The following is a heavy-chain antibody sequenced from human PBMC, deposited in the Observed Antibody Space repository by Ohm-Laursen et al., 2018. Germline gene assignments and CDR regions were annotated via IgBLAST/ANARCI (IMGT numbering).Heavy chain of an antibody. CDR3: ARNPYDY. Sequence: SLRLSCAASGFTLNSHWMHWVRQGPGEGLVWVSRITSDGTSTACADSVRGRFTISRDTAKNTLYLQMNSLRVEDTAVYYCARNPYDYWGQGTLVTVSS. D-gene: IGHD1-14*01. CDR2: ITSDGTST. CDR1: GFTLNSHW. V-gene: IGHV3-74*01. J-gene: IGHJ4*02.